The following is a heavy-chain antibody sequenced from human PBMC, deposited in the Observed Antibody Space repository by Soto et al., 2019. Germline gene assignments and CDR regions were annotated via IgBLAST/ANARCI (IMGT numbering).Heavy chain of an antibody. CDR2: ISYEGSNR. Sequence: ESGGGVVQPGRSLRLSCAASGFTFSHYGMHWVRQAPGKGLEWVAVISYEGSNRYYEDSLKGRFTISRDNSKNTLYLEMNSLRINDTAVYYCAKDRLGWGIDAPDYWGQGTLVTVSS. D-gene: IGHD2-21*01. V-gene: IGHV3-30*18. CDR3: AKDRLGWGIDAPDY. J-gene: IGHJ4*02. CDR1: GFTFSHYG.